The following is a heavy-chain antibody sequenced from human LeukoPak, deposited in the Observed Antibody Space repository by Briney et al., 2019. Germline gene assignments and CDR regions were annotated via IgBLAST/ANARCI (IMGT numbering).Heavy chain of an antibody. CDR3: ARGGGDPDDY. CDR2: INHSGST. J-gene: IGHJ4*02. Sequence: PETLSLTCAVYGGSFSGYYWSWIRQPPGKGLEWIGEINHSGSTNYNPSLKSRVTISVDTSKNQFSLKLSSVTAADTAVYYCARGGGDPDDYWGQGTLVTVSS. D-gene: IGHD2-21*01. V-gene: IGHV4-34*01. CDR1: GGSFSGYY.